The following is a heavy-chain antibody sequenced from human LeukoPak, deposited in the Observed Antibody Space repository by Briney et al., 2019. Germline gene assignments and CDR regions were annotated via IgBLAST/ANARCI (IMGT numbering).Heavy chain of an antibody. V-gene: IGHV1-2*02. Sequence: GASVKVSCKASGYTFTAYYIHWLRQAPGQGPEWMGWIKPDSGSSHYAQKFQGRVTMTRDTSSNSAYMDLTRLKSGDTALYYCARARVPIAVAGLYYFDYWGQGALATVSS. CDR2: IKPDSGSS. CDR1: GYTFTAYY. CDR3: ARARVPIAVAGLYYFDY. D-gene: IGHD6-19*01. J-gene: IGHJ4*02.